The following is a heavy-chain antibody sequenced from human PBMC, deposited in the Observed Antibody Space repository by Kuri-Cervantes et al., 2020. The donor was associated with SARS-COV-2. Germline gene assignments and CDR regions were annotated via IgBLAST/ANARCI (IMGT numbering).Heavy chain of an antibody. CDR1: GYTFTSYG. J-gene: IGHJ6*03. D-gene: IGHD4-11*01. CDR2: ISAYNGNT. Sequence: ASVKVSFKASGYTFTSYGISWVRQAPGQGLEWMGWISAYNGNTNYAQKLQGRVTMTTDTSTSTGYMELRSLRSDDTDVYYCAKDVAVTTRGYMDVWGKGTTVTVSS. CDR3: AKDVAVTTRGYMDV. V-gene: IGHV1-18*01.